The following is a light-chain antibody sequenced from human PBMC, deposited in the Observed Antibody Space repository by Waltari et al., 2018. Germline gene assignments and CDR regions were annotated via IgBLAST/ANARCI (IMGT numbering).Light chain of an antibody. CDR2: VNSDGSH. CDR1: SGHSSYA. V-gene: IGLV4-69*01. J-gene: IGLJ2*01. CDR3: QTWDTGWGV. Sequence: QLVLTQAPSASASLGASVKLTCTLTSGHSSYAIAWHQQQPEKGPRYLMKVNSDGSHSKGDGVPDRFSGSSSGAERYLTSSSLQSEDEADYYCQTWDTGWGVFGGGTKLTVL.